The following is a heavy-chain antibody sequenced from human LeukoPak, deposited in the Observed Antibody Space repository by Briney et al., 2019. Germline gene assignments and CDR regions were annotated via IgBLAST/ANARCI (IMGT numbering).Heavy chain of an antibody. Sequence: SETLSLTCAVYGGSFSGYYWSWIRQPPGKGLEWIGEINLSGSTNYNPSLKSRVTISVDTSKNQFSLKLSSVTAADTAVYYCARGFYCSSTSCYAWGRSYYYYYGMDVWGKGTTVTVSS. CDR3: ARGFYCSSTSCYAWGRSYYYYYGMDV. CDR2: INLSGST. J-gene: IGHJ6*04. D-gene: IGHD2-2*01. V-gene: IGHV4-34*01. CDR1: GGSFSGYY.